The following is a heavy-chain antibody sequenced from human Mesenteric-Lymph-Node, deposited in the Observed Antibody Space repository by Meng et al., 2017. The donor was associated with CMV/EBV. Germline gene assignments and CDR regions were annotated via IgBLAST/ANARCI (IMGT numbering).Heavy chain of an antibody. Sequence: SETLSLTCTVSGDSVSSSHYYWGWIRQPPGKGLEWIGIIYHDGSTYFNQTLKSRVTMSVHTSKNQFSLKLRSVRATDSALYYCATTSRLQLLVTVPLLFHYWGQGTLVTVSS. D-gene: IGHD5-24*01. CDR1: GDSVSSSHYY. V-gene: IGHV4-39*01. J-gene: IGHJ4*02. CDR2: IYHDGST. CDR3: ATTSRLQLLVTVPLLFHY.